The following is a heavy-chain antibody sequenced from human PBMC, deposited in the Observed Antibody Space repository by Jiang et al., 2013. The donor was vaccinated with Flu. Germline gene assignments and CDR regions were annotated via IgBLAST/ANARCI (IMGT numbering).Heavy chain of an antibody. CDR3: ARAKAAAGTGCFDY. D-gene: IGHD6-13*01. J-gene: IGHJ4*02. V-gene: IGHV4-30-4*01. Sequence: KPSQTLSLTCTVSGGSISSGDYYWSWIRQPPGKGLEWIGYIYYSGSTYYNPSLKSRVTISVDTSKNQFSLKLSSVTAADTAVYYCARAKAAAGTGCFDYWGQGTLVTVSS. CDR2: IYYSGST. CDR1: GGSISSGDYY.